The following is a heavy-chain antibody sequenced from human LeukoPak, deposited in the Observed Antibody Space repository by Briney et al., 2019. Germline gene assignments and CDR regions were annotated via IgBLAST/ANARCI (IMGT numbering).Heavy chain of an antibody. V-gene: IGHV3-11*01. CDR1: GFTFSDYY. CDR2: ISSSGSTI. CDR3: ARVLGYCSGGSCYAFDY. J-gene: IGHJ4*02. D-gene: IGHD2-15*01. Sequence: PGGSLRLSCAASGFTFSDYYMSWIRRAPGKGLEWVSYISSSGSTIYNADSVKGRFTISRDNAKNSLFLQMNSLRSEDTAVYYCARVLGYCSGGSCYAFDYWGQGTLVTVSS.